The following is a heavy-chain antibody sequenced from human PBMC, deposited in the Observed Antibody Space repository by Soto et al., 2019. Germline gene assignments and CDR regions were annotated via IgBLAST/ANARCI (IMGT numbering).Heavy chain of an antibody. CDR3: ARGDCSGGSCYSYYYYMDV. CDR2: ISAYNGNT. CDR1: GYTFTSYG. Sequence: ASVKVSCKASGYTFTSYGISWVRQAPGQGLEWMGWISAYNGNTNYAQKLQGRVTMTTDTSTSTSYMELRSLRSDDTAVYYCARGDCSGGSCYSYYYYMDVWGKGTAVTVAS. J-gene: IGHJ6*03. V-gene: IGHV1-18*01. D-gene: IGHD2-15*01.